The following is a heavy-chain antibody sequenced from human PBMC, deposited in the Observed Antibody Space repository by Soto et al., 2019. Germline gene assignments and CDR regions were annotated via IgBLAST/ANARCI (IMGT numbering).Heavy chain of an antibody. CDR3: ARGSYYDSSGYPLSFGAFAYYFDY. Sequence: QVQLQESGPGLVKPSQTLSLTCTVSGGSISSGDYYWSWIRQPPGKGLEWIGYIYYSGSTYYNPSLKSRVTISVDTSKNQFSLKLSSVTAADTAVYYCARGSYYDSSGYPLSFGAFAYYFDYWGQGTLVTVSS. V-gene: IGHV4-30-4*01. CDR2: IYYSGST. D-gene: IGHD3-22*01. CDR1: GGSISSGDYY. J-gene: IGHJ4*02.